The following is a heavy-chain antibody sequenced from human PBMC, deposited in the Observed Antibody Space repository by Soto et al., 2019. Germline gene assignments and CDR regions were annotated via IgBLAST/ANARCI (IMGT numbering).Heavy chain of an antibody. CDR3: AKDSVWFVVVVGFDY. CDR1: WFTFISYA. D-gene: IGHD2-15*01. CDR2: ISGSGGST. J-gene: IGHJ4*02. Sequence: GSLKLSFSPSWFTFISYALSWVPQASRKGLEWVSAISGSGGSTYYADSVKGRFTISRDNSKNTLYLQMNSLRAEDTAVYYCAKDSVWFVVVVGFDYWGQGTLVTVSS. V-gene: IGHV3-23*01.